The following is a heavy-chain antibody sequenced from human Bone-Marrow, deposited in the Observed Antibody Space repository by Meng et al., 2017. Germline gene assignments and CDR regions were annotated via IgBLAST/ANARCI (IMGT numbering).Heavy chain of an antibody. V-gene: IGHV1-69*01. CDR3: ARDFRDGDYVGVWFDP. CDR1: GGTFNTYT. J-gene: IGHJ5*02. Sequence: GRLGQSGAVVKNPGALVKASCKASGGTFNTYTISWVRQAPGQGLEWMGGVIPIFDKANYAQKFQGRVTITADESTSTVYMELSSLRSEDTAVYYCARDFRDGDYVGVWFDPWGQGTLVTVSS. D-gene: IGHD4-17*01. CDR2: VIPIFDKA.